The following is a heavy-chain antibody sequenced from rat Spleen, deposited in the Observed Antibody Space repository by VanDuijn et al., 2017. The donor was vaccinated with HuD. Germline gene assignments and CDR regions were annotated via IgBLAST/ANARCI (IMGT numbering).Heavy chain of an antibody. CDR3: ATVGTVAYWYFDF. D-gene: IGHD1-8*01. J-gene: IGHJ1*01. Sequence: EVHLVESGGGLVQPGRSLELSCAASGFTFSDYYMAWVRQAPTKGLEWVASITNGGGTTYYRDSVKGRFTISRYNAKSSLYLQMDSLRSGDTSTYYFATVGTVAYWYFDFWGPGTMVTVSS. V-gene: IGHV5-25*01. CDR2: ITNGGGTT. CDR1: GFTFSDYY.